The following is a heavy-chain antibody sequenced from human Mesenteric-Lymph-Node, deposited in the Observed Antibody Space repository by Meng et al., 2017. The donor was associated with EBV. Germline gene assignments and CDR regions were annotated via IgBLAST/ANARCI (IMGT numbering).Heavy chain of an antibody. Sequence: QVPLQESGPGLANPSGTLSLTFAGSGGSISSSNWWSWVRQPPGKGLEWIGEIYPSGITNYNPSLSSRVTMSVDKSKNQFSLNLISLTAADTAVYYCASAQCSGGGCPGGSWGQGTLVTVSS. CDR1: GGSISSSNW. V-gene: IGHV4-4*02. J-gene: IGHJ5*02. CDR2: IYPSGIT. D-gene: IGHD2-15*01. CDR3: ASAQCSGGGCPGGS.